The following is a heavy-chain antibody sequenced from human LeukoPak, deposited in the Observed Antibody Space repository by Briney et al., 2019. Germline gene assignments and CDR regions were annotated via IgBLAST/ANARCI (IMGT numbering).Heavy chain of an antibody. Sequence: GGSLRLSCVASGLSFSSYGMHWVRQAPGKGLEWVAFIRYGGNNKYYADSVKGRFTISRDNSKNTLYLQMNSLRSEDTAVYYCARETVAYSSGWYYLDYWGQGTLVTVSS. V-gene: IGHV3-30*02. D-gene: IGHD6-25*01. CDR1: GLSFSSYG. CDR3: ARETVAYSSGWYYLDY. J-gene: IGHJ4*02. CDR2: IRYGGNNK.